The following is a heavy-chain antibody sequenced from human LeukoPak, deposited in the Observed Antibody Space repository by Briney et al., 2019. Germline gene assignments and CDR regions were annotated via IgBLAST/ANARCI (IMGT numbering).Heavy chain of an antibody. CDR3: ANSSGYRRYYYYGMDV. D-gene: IGHD5-18*01. V-gene: IGHV3-23*01. CDR1: GFTFSSYA. CDR2: ISGSGGST. Sequence: GGSLRLSCAASGFTFSSYAMSWVRQAPGKGLEWVSAISGSGGSTYYADSVKGGFTISRDNSKNTLYLQMNSLRAEDTAVYSVANSSGYRRYYYYGMDVWGQGTPVTVSS. J-gene: IGHJ6*02.